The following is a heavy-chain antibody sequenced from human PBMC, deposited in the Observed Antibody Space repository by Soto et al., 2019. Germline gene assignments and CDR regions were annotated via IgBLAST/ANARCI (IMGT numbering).Heavy chain of an antibody. CDR1: GYSFTSYW. V-gene: IGHV5-10-1*01. CDR2: IDHSDSYT. Sequence: GESLKSAWKGSGYSFTSYWISWVRQMPGKGLELMGRIDHSDSYTNYSPSFQGHVTISAYKSISTAYLQWSSLKASDTAMYYCARHHPAYDSSRYGFDXWGQGTLVT. CDR3: ARHHPAYDSSRYGFDX. J-gene: IGHJ4*02. D-gene: IGHD3-22*01.